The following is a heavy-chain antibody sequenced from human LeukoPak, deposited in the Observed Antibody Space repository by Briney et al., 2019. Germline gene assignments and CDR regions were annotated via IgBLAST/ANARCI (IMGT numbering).Heavy chain of an antibody. V-gene: IGHV1-69*13. CDR1: GGTFNSYA. CDR2: IIPIFGTA. J-gene: IGHJ4*02. Sequence: ASVKVSCKASGGTFNSYAISWVRQAPGQGLEWMGGIIPIFGTANYAQKFQGRVTITADESTSTAYMELSSLRSEDTAVYYCASPPEGSSGWYFGNWGQGTLVTVSS. CDR3: ASPPEGSSGWYFGN. D-gene: IGHD6-19*01.